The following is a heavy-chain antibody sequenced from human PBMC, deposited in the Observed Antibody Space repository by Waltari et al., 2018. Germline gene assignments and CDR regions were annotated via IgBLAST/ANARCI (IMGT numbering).Heavy chain of an antibody. Sequence: QVQLVQSGAEVKKPGASVKVSCQASGYTFTGYYMHSVRPAPGPGLEWMGRINPNSGGTNYAQKFQGRVTMTRDTSISTAYMELSRLRSDDTAVYYCARGLGEYSNWDPVNVRDYWGQGTLVTVSS. CDR1: GYTFTGYY. CDR2: INPNSGGT. V-gene: IGHV1-2*06. CDR3: ARGLGEYSNWDPVNVRDY. J-gene: IGHJ4*02. D-gene: IGHD4-4*01.